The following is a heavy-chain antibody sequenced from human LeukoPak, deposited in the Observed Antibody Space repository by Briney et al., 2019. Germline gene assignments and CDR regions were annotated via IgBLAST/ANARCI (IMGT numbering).Heavy chain of an antibody. J-gene: IGHJ6*03. CDR1: GGTFSGYY. Sequence: SETLSLTCAVYGGTFSGYYWSWIRQPPGKRLEWVGESNDSGGTNYNPSLKSRVTISADKSKNQVPLKLTSVTAADTAVYYCARLSVIVGSTLEYYYYYMDVWGQGTTVTVSS. CDR3: ARLSVIVGSTLEYYYYYMDV. D-gene: IGHD1-26*01. CDR2: SNDSGGT. V-gene: IGHV4-34*01.